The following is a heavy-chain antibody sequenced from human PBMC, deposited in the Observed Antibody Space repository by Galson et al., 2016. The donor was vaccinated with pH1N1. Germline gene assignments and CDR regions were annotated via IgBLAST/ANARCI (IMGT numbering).Heavy chain of an antibody. CDR3: ARHLKTSFFDY. CDR2: IKSKTDDGTT. CDR1: GFTFSNAW. V-gene: IGHV3-15*01. Sequence: SLRLSCAASGFTFSNAWMSWVRQAPGKGLEWVGRIKSKTDDGTTDYAAPVKGRFTISRDDSKNTLYVQMNSLKTEDTAVYYCARHLKTSFFDYWGQGTLVTVSS. J-gene: IGHJ4*02.